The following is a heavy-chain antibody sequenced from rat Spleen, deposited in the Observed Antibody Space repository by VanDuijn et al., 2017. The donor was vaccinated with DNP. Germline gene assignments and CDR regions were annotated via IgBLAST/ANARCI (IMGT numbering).Heavy chain of an antibody. D-gene: IGHD1-12*02. V-gene: IGHV4-2*01. Sequence: EVKLVESGGGLVQPGSSLKLSCAASGFNFNDYWMGWVRQAPGKGLEWIGQINKDSSTIKYTPSLKDKFTISRDNAQNTLYLQMNKLGSEDTGIYYCALMDGAFDYWGQGVMVTVSS. CDR3: ALMDGAFDY. CDR1: GFNFNDYW. J-gene: IGHJ2*01. CDR2: INKDSSTI.